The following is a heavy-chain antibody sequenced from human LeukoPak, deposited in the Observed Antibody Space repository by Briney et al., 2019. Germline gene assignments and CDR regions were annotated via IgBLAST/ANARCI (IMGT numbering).Heavy chain of an antibody. J-gene: IGHJ5*02. CDR1: GYGFTTYW. CDR2: IDPSDSYT. CDR3: VRHDGRLKFDP. D-gene: IGHD3-22*01. V-gene: IGHV5-10-1*01. Sequence: GEPLKISCKGSGYGFTTYWISWVRQMPGKGLEWMGRIDPSDSYTNFSPSLQGHVTISVDKSISTAYLQWSSLKASDTAMYYCVRHDGRLKFDPWGQGTLVTVSS.